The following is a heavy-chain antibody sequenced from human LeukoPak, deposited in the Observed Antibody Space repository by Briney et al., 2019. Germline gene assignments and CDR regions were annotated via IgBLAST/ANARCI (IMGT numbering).Heavy chain of an antibody. CDR1: GDSINTKNYY. Sequence: PSETLSLTCTVSGDSINTKNYYWGWMRQPPGKGLEWIGSIYYSANTYYNPSLKSRVTLSIDTSKNQFSLRLSSVTAADTAVYHCARHSYGTFDYWGQGTLVTVSS. V-gene: IGHV4-39*01. CDR3: ARHSYGTFDY. CDR2: IYYSANT. J-gene: IGHJ4*02. D-gene: IGHD5-18*01.